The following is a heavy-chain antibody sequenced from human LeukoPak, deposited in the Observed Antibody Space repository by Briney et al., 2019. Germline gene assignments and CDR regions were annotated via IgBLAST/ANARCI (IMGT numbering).Heavy chain of an antibody. Sequence: PGGSLRLSCAASGFTFSNFAIHWVRQAPGKGLEWVAVILYDGRNKYYGDSVEGRFTISRDNSKNTLYLQMNSLRAEDTAVYYCAKGGGSGHFYYYYYMDVWGKGTTVTVSS. D-gene: IGHD3-10*01. J-gene: IGHJ6*03. V-gene: IGHV3-30*18. CDR3: AKGGGSGHFYYYYYMDV. CDR1: GFTFSNFA. CDR2: ILYDGRNK.